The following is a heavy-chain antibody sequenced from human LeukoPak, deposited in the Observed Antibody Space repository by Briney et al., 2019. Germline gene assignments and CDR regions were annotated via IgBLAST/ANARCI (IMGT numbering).Heavy chain of an antibody. J-gene: IGHJ5*02. V-gene: IGHV1-18*01. CDR3: ARVARYSYGINWFDP. D-gene: IGHD5-18*01. CDR2: ISAYIGNV. CDR1: GHPFTSYG. Sequence: DSGKVSYKASGHPFTSYGISWVRQAPGHRLKWMGWISAYIGNVKDELMLHVRVTMTTDTSTSTAYMELRSLRSDDTAVYYGARVARYSYGINWFDPWGQGTLVTVSS.